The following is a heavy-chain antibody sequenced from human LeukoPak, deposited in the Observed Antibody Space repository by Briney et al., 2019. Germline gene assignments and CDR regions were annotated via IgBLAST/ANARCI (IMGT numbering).Heavy chain of an antibody. CDR3: TNNNVATKFDY. Sequence: GGSLRLSCATSGFTFTSYSMSWVRQAPGKGLEWVSAVSGRGDVTYYADSVKGRFTISRDNPKNTLYLQMDSLRAEDTAMYFCTNNNVATKFDYWGQGTLVTVSS. CDR1: GFTFTSYS. V-gene: IGHV3-23*01. D-gene: IGHD5-12*01. J-gene: IGHJ4*02. CDR2: VSGRGDVT.